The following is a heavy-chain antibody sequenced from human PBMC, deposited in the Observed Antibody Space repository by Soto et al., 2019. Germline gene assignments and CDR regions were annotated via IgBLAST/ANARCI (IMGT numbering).Heavy chain of an antibody. J-gene: IGHJ4*02. D-gene: IGHD5-12*01. CDR1: GYTFTGYY. V-gene: IGHV1-2*02. Sequence: GASVKVSCKASGYTFTGYYMHWVRQAPGQGLEWMGWINPNSGGTNYAQKFQGRVTMTRDTSISTAYMELSRLRSDDTAVYYCASLRGYSGYDPYFDYWGRGTLVTVSS. CDR2: INPNSGGT. CDR3: ASLRGYSGYDPYFDY.